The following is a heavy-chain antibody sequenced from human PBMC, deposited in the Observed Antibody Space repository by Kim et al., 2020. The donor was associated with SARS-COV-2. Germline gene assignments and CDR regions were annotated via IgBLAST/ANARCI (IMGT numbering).Heavy chain of an antibody. CDR2: ISGSGGST. V-gene: IGHV3-23*01. CDR3: AKDEPEIDYYGSGSYHDYYGMDV. D-gene: IGHD3-10*01. CDR1: GFTFSSYA. J-gene: IGHJ6*02. Sequence: GGSLRLSCAASGFTFSSYAMSWVRQAPGKGLEWVSAISGSGGSTYYADSVKGRFTISRDNSKNTLYLQMNSLRAEDTAVYYCAKDEPEIDYYGSGSYHDYYGMDVWGQGTTVTVSS.